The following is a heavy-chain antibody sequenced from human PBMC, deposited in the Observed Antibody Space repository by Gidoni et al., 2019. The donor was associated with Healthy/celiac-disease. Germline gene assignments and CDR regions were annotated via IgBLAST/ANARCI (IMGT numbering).Heavy chain of an antibody. V-gene: IGHV3-23*01. CDR1: GFTFSSYA. D-gene: IGHD6-13*01. CDR2: ISGSGGST. Sequence: EVQLLESGGGLVQPGGSLRLYCAASGFTFSSYAMSWVRQAPVKGLEWVSAISGSGGSTYYADSVKGRFTISSDNSKNTLYLQMNSLRAEDTAVYYCAQGIAAAGMWGQGTLVTVSS. CDR3: AQGIAAAGM. J-gene: IGHJ4*02.